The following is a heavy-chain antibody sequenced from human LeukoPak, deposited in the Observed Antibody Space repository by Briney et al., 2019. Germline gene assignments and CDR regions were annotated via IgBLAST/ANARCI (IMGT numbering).Heavy chain of an antibody. V-gene: IGHV1-8*01. Sequence: ASVTVSCKVSGYTFTSYDINWERQVTGHGLEWMGWMNPNSGNTGYAQKFQGRVTMTRNTSISTAYMELSSLRSEDAAVYYCAKGLLRFLEWSRGHYYMDVWGKGTTVTVSS. D-gene: IGHD3-3*01. CDR3: AKGLLRFLEWSRGHYYMDV. CDR1: GYTFTSYD. CDR2: MNPNSGNT. J-gene: IGHJ6*03.